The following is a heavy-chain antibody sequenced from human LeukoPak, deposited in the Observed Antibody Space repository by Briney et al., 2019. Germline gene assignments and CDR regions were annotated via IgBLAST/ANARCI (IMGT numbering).Heavy chain of an antibody. Sequence: GGSLRLSCAASGFTFSNYGMHWVRQAPGKGLEWEAVISYDGSNKYYADSVKGRFTISRDNSKNTLYLRMNSLRAEDTAVYYCAKGLWFGEPFQHWGQGTLVTVSS. V-gene: IGHV3-30*18. D-gene: IGHD3-10*01. CDR3: AKGLWFGEPFQH. CDR1: GFTFSNYG. CDR2: ISYDGSNK. J-gene: IGHJ1*01.